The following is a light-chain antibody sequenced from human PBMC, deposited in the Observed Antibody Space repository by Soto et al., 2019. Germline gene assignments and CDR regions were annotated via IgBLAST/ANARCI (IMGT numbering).Light chain of an antibody. CDR3: CSYAGNSNYV. CDR2: EGG. V-gene: IGLV2-23*01. Sequence: QSVLTQPASVSGSPGQSITISCTGTSSDVGSYNLVSWYQQHPGKAPKLMIFEGGKRPSGVSNRFSGSKSGNAASLTISGLQAEDEADYYCCSYAGNSNYVFGTGT. CDR1: SSDVGSYNL. J-gene: IGLJ1*01.